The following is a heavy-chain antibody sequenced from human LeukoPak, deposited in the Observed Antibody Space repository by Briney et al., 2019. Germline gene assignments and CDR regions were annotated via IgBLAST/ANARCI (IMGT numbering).Heavy chain of an antibody. CDR1: GGFISRSNW. J-gene: IGHJ4*02. V-gene: IGHV4-4*02. Sequence: SETLSLTCAGYGGFISRSNWWSWVRQRPGKGLEWIGRIYYSGSTYYNPALKRRVTISVDTSKNQFSLKLRSVTAAATAVYYCARCGQYCSSTSPTPFDYWGQGTLVTVSS. CDR3: ARCGQYCSSTSPTPFDY. CDR2: IYYSGST. D-gene: IGHD2-2*01.